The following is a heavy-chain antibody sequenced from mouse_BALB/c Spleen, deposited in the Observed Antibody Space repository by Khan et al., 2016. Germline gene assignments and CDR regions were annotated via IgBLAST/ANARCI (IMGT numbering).Heavy chain of an antibody. CDR1: GYTFTSYW. CDR2: IYPGDGDT. J-gene: IGHJ2*01. D-gene: IGHD1-1*01. Sequence: QVQLQQSGAELARPGASVKLSCKASGYTFTSYWMQWVKQRPGQGLKWIGAIYPGDGDTRYTQKFKGKATLTADKSSSTAYMQLSSLASEDSAVYYCASYHGSCDDYFDYWGQGTTLTVSS. V-gene: IGHV1-87*01. CDR3: ASYHGSCDDYFDY.